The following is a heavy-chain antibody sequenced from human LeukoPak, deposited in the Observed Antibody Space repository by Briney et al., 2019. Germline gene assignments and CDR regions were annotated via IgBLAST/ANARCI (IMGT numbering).Heavy chain of an antibody. D-gene: IGHD3-10*01. CDR2: INHSGST. CDR1: GGSFSGYY. CDR3: AISETPKKKKRYCYGSGSYSIDY. Sequence: SETLSLTCAVYGGSFSGYYWSWIRQPPGKGLEWIGEINHSGSTNYNPSLKSRVTISVDTSKNQFSLKMSSVTAADTAVYYWAISETPKKKKRYCYGSGSYSIDYWGQGTLVTVSS. V-gene: IGHV4-34*01. J-gene: IGHJ4*02.